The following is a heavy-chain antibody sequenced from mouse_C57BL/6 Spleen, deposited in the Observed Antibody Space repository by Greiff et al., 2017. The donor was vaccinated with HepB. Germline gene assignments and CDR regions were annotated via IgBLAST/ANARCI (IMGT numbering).Heavy chain of an antibody. V-gene: IGHV1-18*01. CDR1: GYTFTDYN. Sequence: VQLKQSGPELVKPGASVKIPCKASGYTFTDYNMDWVKQSHGKSLEWIGDINPNNGGTIYNQKFKGKATLTVDKSSSTAYMELRSLTSEDTAVYYCARIGRLRLHAMDYWGQGTSVTVSS. J-gene: IGHJ4*01. CDR3: ARIGRLRLHAMDY. D-gene: IGHD2-4*01. CDR2: INPNNGGT.